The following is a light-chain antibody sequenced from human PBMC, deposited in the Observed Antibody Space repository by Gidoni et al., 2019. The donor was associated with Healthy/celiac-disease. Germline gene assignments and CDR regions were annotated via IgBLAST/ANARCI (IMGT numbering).Light chain of an antibody. Sequence: SVLTQPPSVSGAPGQRVTISCTGSSPNIGAGYDVHWYQQLPGPAPKIPIYGNSNRPSGVPERFSGSKSGTSASLAITGLQAEDEADYYCQSYDSSLHVVFGGGTKLTVL. CDR1: SPNIGAGYD. J-gene: IGLJ2*01. V-gene: IGLV1-40*01. CDR3: QSYDSSLHVV. CDR2: GNS.